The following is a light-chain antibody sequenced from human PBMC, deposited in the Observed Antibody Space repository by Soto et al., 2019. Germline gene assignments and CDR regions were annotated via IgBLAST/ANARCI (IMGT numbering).Light chain of an antibody. J-gene: IGKJ3*01. V-gene: IGKV3-20*01. Sequence: EVVLTQSPATLSLSPGERATLSCRANQSVSANYLAWYQQKPGQAPRLLIYGASIRATGIPDRFSGSGSGTDFTLTISRLEPEDFAVFYCHQYGSSPFTFGPGTKVDIK. CDR1: QSVSANY. CDR3: HQYGSSPFT. CDR2: GAS.